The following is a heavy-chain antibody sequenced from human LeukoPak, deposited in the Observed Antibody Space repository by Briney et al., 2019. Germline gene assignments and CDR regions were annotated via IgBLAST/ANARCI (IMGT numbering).Heavy chain of an antibody. J-gene: IGHJ4*02. D-gene: IGHD5-12*01. Sequence: SETLSLTCTVSGGSISSYYWSWIRQPAGKGLEWIGRIYTSGSTNYNPSLKSRVTMSVDTSKNQFSLNLSYVTAADTAVYYCARGTGGVATYYFDYWGQGTLVTVSS. CDR3: ARGTGGVATYYFDY. CDR1: GGSISSYY. V-gene: IGHV4-4*07. CDR2: IYTSGST.